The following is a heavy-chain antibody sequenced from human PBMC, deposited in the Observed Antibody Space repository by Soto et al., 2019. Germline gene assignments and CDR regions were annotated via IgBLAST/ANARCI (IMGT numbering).Heavy chain of an antibody. CDR2: IYYSGST. CDR1: GGSISSGGYY. V-gene: IGHV4-31*03. CDR3: ARDVSSGSYYGYFQH. D-gene: IGHD1-26*01. J-gene: IGHJ1*01. Sequence: NPSETLSLTCTVSGGSISSGGYYWSWIRQHPGKGLEWIGYIYYSGSTYYNPSLKSRVTISVDTSKNQFSLKLSSVTAADTAVYYCARDVSSGSYYGYFQHWGQGTLVTVSS.